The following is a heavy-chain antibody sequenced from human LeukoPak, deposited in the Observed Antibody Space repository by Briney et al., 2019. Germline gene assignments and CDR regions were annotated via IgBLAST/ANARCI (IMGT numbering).Heavy chain of an antibody. J-gene: IGHJ6*04. D-gene: IGHD3-10*01. Sequence: PGGSLRLSCSASGFTFSSYAMHWVRQAPGKGLEYVSAISSNGGSTYYADSVKGRFTISRDNSKNTLYLQMSSLRAEDTAVYYCVKDGFTYGSGLSYYYGMDVWGKGTTVTVSS. CDR1: GFTFSSYA. CDR2: ISSNGGST. CDR3: VKDGFTYGSGLSYYYGMDV. V-gene: IGHV3-64D*06.